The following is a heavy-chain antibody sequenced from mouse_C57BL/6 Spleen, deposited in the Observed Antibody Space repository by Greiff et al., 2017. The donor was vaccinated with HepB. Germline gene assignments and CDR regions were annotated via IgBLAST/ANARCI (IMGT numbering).Heavy chain of an antibody. J-gene: IGHJ4*01. Sequence: QVQLQQPGAELVRPGTSVKLSCKASGYTFTSYWMHWVKQRPGQGLEWIGVIDPSDSYTNYNQKFKGKATLTVDTSSSTAYMQLSSLTSEDSAVYYCARSNYYGDYYAMDYWGQGTSVTVSS. D-gene: IGHD1-1*01. CDR2: IDPSDSYT. CDR1: GYTFTSYW. V-gene: IGHV1-59*01. CDR3: ARSNYYGDYYAMDY.